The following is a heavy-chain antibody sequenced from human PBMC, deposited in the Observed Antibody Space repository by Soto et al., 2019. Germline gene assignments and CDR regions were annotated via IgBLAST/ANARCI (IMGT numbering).Heavy chain of an antibody. CDR2: INHSGST. J-gene: IGHJ4*02. Sequence: SETLSLTCAVYGGSFSGYYWTWIRQPPGTGLEWIGEINHSGSTNYNPSLKSRVTISVDTSKNQFSLKLTSVTAADTALYYCARRYGWLYFDYWGQGSLVTSPQ. D-gene: IGHD6-19*01. V-gene: IGHV4-34*01. CDR3: ARRYGWLYFDY. CDR1: GGSFSGYY.